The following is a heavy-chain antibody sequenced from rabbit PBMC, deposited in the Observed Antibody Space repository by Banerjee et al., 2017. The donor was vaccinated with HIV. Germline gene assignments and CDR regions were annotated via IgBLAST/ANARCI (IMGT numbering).Heavy chain of an antibody. V-gene: IGHV1S40*01. Sequence: QSLEESGGGLVQPEGSLTLTCKASGFSFSNNYAMCWVRQAPGKGLEWIACIGASSGSTYYASWAKGRFTISKTSSTTVTLQMTSLTAADTATYFCARSYGSSSGFGLWGPGTLVTVS. CDR1: GFSFSNNYA. CDR3: ARSYGSSSGFGL. D-gene: IGHD1-1*01. CDR2: IGASSGST. J-gene: IGHJ4*01.